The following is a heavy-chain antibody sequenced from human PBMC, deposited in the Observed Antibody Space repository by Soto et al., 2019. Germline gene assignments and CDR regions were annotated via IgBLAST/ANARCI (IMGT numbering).Heavy chain of an antibody. CDR1: GYTFSAYY. Sequence: QVQLEQSGAEVKKPGASVKVSCEGSGYTFSAYYIHWVRQAPGQGLEWMGWINPRSGGTNFAQKFQGRVTMTRDTSISTAYMELTRLMSNDTAVYSCATCTGGSCYYYGMDIWGQGTTVTVSS. J-gene: IGHJ6*02. D-gene: IGHD2-15*01. CDR3: ATCTGGSCYYYGMDI. V-gene: IGHV1-2*02. CDR2: INPRSGGT.